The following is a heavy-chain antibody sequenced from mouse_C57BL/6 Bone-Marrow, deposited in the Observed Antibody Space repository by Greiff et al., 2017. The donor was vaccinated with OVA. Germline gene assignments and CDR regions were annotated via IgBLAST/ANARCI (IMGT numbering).Heavy chain of an antibody. CDR1: GYTFTDYY. Sequence: QVQLQQSGAELVRPGASVKLSCKASGYTFTDYYINWVKQRPGQGLEWIARIYPGSGNTYYNEKFKGKATLTAEKSSSTAYMQLSSLTSEDSAVYFGARADYCGSSYDAMDYWGQGTSVTVSS. CDR3: ARADYCGSSYDAMDY. D-gene: IGHD1-1*01. V-gene: IGHV1-76*01. CDR2: IYPGSGNT. J-gene: IGHJ4*01.